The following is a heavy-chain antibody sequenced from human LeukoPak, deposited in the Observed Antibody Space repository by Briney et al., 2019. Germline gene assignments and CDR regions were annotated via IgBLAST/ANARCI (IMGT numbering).Heavy chain of an antibody. CDR1: GFTFSSYG. V-gene: IGHV3-30*02. CDR2: IWYDGSKK. J-gene: IGHJ3*02. Sequence: GGSLRLSCAASGFTFSSYGMHWVRQAPGKGLEWVAVIWYDGSKKYYADSVKGRFTISRDNSKNTLYLQMNSLRAEDTAVYYCAKVFRHSSSSTFAFDIWGQGTMVTVSS. D-gene: IGHD6-6*01. CDR3: AKVFRHSSSSTFAFDI.